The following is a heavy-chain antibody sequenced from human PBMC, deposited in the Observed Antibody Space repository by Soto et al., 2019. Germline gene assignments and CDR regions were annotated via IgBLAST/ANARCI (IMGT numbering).Heavy chain of an antibody. D-gene: IGHD4-17*01. CDR3: ARANYGDSDY. V-gene: IGHV4-59*08. Sequence: SETLSLTCTVSGGSISSYYWSWIRQPPGKGLEWIGYIYYSGSTNYNPSLKSRVTISVDTSKNQFSLKLSSVTAADTAVYYCARANYGDSDYWGQGTLVTVS. J-gene: IGHJ4*02. CDR2: IYYSGST. CDR1: GGSISSYY.